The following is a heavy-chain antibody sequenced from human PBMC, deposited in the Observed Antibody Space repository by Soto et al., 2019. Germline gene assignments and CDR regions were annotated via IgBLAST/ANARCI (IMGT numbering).Heavy chain of an antibody. J-gene: IGHJ4*02. CDR3: AKNSAATIRVGYAY. D-gene: IGHD5-12*01. V-gene: IGHV3-23*01. Sequence: GGSLRLSCAASGVTFSSYPVSWVRQAPGQGLEWVSGIVASGGITYYADSVKGRFTISRDNSKNTLYLQMNSLRAEDTAVYYCAKNSAATIRVGYAYWVQGTLVTVS. CDR2: IVASGGIT. CDR1: GVTFSSYP.